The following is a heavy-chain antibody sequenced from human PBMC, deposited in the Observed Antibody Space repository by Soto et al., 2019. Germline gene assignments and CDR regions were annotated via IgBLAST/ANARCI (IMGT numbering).Heavy chain of an antibody. Sequence: GGSLRLSCAASGFTVNSDYMNWIRQTPGKGLEWVAFIYNGESTHYADSVKGRFTISSDRSKNTLYLQMNSLRIEDTAVYYCARDGRGLGKLSLFEYWGQGTLVTVSS. CDR1: GFTVNSDY. J-gene: IGHJ4*02. V-gene: IGHV3-53*01. CDR3: ARDGRGLGKLSLFEY. D-gene: IGHD3-16*01. CDR2: IYNGEST.